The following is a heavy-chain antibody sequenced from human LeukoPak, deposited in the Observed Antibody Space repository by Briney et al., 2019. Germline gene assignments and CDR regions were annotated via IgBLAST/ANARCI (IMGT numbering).Heavy chain of an antibody. J-gene: IGHJ4*02. CDR2: INPSGGST. V-gene: IGHV1-46*01. D-gene: IGHD3-22*01. Sequence: APVKVSCKASGYTFTSYYMHWVRQAPGQGLEWMGIINPSGGSTSYAQKFQGRVTMTEDTSTDTAYMELSSLRSEDTAVYYCATDDYYDSSGYYPLRYWGQGTLVTVSS. CDR1: GYTFTSYY. CDR3: ATDDYYDSSGYYPLRY.